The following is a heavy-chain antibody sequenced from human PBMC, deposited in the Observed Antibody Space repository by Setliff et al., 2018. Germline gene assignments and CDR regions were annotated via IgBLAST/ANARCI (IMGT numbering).Heavy chain of an antibody. D-gene: IGHD2-15*01. Sequence: GGSLRLSCSASGFTFSDYSMNWVRQAPGKGLEWVAGITYDGSNKRYVDYVKGRFTISRDNSKNTLYLQMNSLRAEDTAVYYCARYCSGGACYGGAFDFWGQGTLVTVSS. CDR3: ARYCSGGACYGGAFDF. CDR1: GFTFSDYS. V-gene: IGHV3-33*08. CDR2: ITYDGSNK. J-gene: IGHJ4*02.